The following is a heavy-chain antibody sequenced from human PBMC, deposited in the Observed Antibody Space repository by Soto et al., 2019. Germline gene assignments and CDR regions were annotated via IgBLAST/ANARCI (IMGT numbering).Heavy chain of an antibody. V-gene: IGHV4-39*01. D-gene: IGHD4-17*01. Sequence: SETLSLTCTVSGGSISSSSYYWGWIRQPPGKGLEWIGSIYYSGSTYYNPSLKSRVTISVDTSKNQFSLKLSSVTAADTAVYYCARQVYGDYPRYYYYMDVWGKGTTVTVSS. CDR2: IYYSGST. CDR1: GGSISSSSYY. CDR3: ARQVYGDYPRYYYYMDV. J-gene: IGHJ6*03.